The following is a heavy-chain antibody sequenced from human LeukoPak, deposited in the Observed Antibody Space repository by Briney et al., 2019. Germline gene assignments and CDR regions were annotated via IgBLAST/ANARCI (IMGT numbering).Heavy chain of an antibody. CDR1: GGTFSSYA. Sequence: SVKVSCKASGGTFSSYAISWVRQAPGQGLEWMGRIIPILGIANYAQKFQGRVTITADKSTRTAYMNLSSLRSEDTAIYYCARDKDYGSGSPCFDYWGQGTLVTVSS. D-gene: IGHD3-10*01. V-gene: IGHV1-69*04. CDR2: IIPILGIA. CDR3: ARDKDYGSGSPCFDY. J-gene: IGHJ4*02.